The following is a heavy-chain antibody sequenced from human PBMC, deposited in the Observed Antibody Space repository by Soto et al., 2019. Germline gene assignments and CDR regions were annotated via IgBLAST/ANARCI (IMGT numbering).Heavy chain of an antibody. D-gene: IGHD5-12*01. V-gene: IGHV4-59*01. J-gene: IGHJ5*02. Sequence: PSETLSLTCPVSGGSMSPYYWNCIRRPPGKGLEWIGYIYHSGSTRYNPSLKSRITLSLDTSKNQFSLKLTSVTAAYTAVYYCARGSVVATILFDPWGQGTLVTVSS. CDR2: IYHSGST. CDR3: ARGSVVATILFDP. CDR1: GGSMSPYY.